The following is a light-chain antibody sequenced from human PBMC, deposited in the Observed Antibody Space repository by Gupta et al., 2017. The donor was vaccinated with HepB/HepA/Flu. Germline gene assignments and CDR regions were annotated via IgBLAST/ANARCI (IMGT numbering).Light chain of an antibody. CDR3: AASDDSLSGYV. V-gene: IGLV1-47*01. CDR2: RNN. J-gene: IGLJ1*01. Sequence: QSVLTQPPSASGTPGQRVTISFSGSSSNIGSNYVYWYQQFPGTAPKLLIYRNNQRPSGVPDRFSGSKSGTTATLAISGLRADDEADYYCAASDDSLSGYVFGNGTKVTVL. CDR1: SSNIGSNY.